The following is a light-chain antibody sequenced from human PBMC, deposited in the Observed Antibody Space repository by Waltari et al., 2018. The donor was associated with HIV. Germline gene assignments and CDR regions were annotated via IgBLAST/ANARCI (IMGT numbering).Light chain of an antibody. CDR3: AAWDGSLLGVL. Sequence: QSVLTQPPSASGTPGPRVTIACSGSNSNIGSNTVNWYKQVPGTAPKILIYNNYERPSGVPDRFSGSKSGSSASLAISGLQSEDDGDYYCAAWDGSLLGVLFGGGTKLTVL. J-gene: IGLJ2*01. CDR1: NSNIGSNT. V-gene: IGLV1-44*01. CDR2: NNY.